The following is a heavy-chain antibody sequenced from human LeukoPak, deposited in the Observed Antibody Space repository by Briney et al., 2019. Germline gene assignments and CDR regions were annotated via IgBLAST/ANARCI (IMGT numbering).Heavy chain of an antibody. D-gene: IGHD3-3*01. CDR2: ISSSSSYI. CDR1: GFTFSSYS. CDR3: ARDFAYYDFWSGYYTQGANWFDP. Sequence: GGSLRLSCAASGFTFSSYSMNWVRQAPGKGLEWVSSISSSSSYIYYADSVKGRFTISRDNAKNSLYLQMNSLRAEVTAVYYCARDFAYYDFWSGYYTQGANWFDPWGQGTLVTVSS. V-gene: IGHV3-21*01. J-gene: IGHJ5*02.